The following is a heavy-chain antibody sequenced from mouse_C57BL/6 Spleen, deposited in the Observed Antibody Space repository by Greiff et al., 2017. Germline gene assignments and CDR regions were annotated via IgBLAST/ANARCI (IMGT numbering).Heavy chain of an antibody. D-gene: IGHD3-3*01. CDR3: ARGGPGYFDY. CDR1: GFTFSDYG. Sequence: EVNVVESGGGLVKPGGSLKLSCAASGFTFSDYGMHWVRQAPEKGLEWVAYISSGSSTIYYADTVKGRFTISRDNAKNTLFLQMTSLRSEDTAMYYCARGGPGYFDYWGQGTTLTVSS. J-gene: IGHJ2*01. CDR2: ISSGSSTI. V-gene: IGHV5-17*01.